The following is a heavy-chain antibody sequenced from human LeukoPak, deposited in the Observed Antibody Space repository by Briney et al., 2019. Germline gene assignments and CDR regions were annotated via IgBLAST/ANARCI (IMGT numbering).Heavy chain of an antibody. CDR2: IYYSGST. V-gene: IGHV4-59*08. D-gene: IGHD5-12*01. CDR3: ARYSGYDYYYYYGMDV. Sequence: PSETLSLTCTVSGGSISSYYWSWIRQPPGKGLEWIGYIYYSGSTNYNPSLKSRVTISVDTSKNQFSLKLGSVTAADTAVYYCARYSGYDYYYYYGMDVWGQGTTATVSS. CDR1: GGSISSYY. J-gene: IGHJ6*02.